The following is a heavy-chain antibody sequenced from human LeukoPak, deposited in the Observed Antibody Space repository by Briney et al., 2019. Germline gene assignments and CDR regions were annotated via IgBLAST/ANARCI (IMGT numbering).Heavy chain of an antibody. Sequence: SETPSLTCAVYGGSFSGYYWSWIRQPPGKGLEWIGEINHSGSTNYNPSLKSRVTISVDTSKNQFSLKLSSVTAADTAVYYCARRMVRGSGFDPWGQGTLVTVSS. CDR3: ARRMVRGSGFDP. D-gene: IGHD3-10*01. V-gene: IGHV4-34*01. CDR1: GGSFSGYY. J-gene: IGHJ5*02. CDR2: INHSGST.